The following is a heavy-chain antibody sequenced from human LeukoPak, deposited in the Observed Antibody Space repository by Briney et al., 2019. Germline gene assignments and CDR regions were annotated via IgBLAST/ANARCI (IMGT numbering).Heavy chain of an antibody. CDR1: GGSISSNTYY. CDR2: IYDGGST. J-gene: IGHJ3*02. D-gene: IGHD3-22*01. V-gene: IGHV4-39*01. Sequence: PSEPLSLTCTVSGGSISSNTYYWDWIRQPPGKGLECIGSIYDGGSTYYNPSLKSRVIISVDTSKNQFSLKLSSVTAADTAVYYCARAYYYASIAFDIWGQGTMVTVSS. CDR3: ARAYYYASIAFDI.